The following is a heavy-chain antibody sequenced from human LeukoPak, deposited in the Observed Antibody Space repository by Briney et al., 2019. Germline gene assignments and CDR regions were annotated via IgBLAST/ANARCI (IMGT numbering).Heavy chain of an antibody. CDR2: ISSSSSNI. J-gene: IGHJ4*02. CDR3: ARAQFEPYYFDY. CDR1: GFTFSSYS. Sequence: KTGGSLRLSCAASGFTFSSYSMNWVRQAPGKGLEWVSSISSSSSNIYYADSVKGRFTISRDNAKTSLYLQMNSLRAEDTAVYYCARAQFEPYYFDYWGQGTLVTVSS. V-gene: IGHV3-21*01. D-gene: IGHD3-10*01.